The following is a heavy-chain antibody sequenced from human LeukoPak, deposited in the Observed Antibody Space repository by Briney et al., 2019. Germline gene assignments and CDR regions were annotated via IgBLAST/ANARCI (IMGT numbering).Heavy chain of an antibody. Sequence: GGSLRLSCAASGFTFSSYEMNWVRQAPGKGLEWVSYISSSGSTIYYADSVKGRFTISRDNAKNSLYLQMSSLRAEDTAVYYCARAALDYSYFGWGQGTLVTVSS. CDR3: ARAALDYSYFG. V-gene: IGHV3-48*03. D-gene: IGHD4-11*01. J-gene: IGHJ4*02. CDR2: ISSSGSTI. CDR1: GFTFSSYE.